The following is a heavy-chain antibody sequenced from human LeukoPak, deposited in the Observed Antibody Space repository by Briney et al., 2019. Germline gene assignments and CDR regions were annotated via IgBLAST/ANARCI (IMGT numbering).Heavy chain of an antibody. D-gene: IGHD6-6*01. Sequence: PGGSLRLSCAASGFTFSSCEMNWVRQAPGKGLEWLSYISGSGRTIYYADSVKGRFTVSRDNAKNSLYLQMSSLRAEDTAVYYCAREPRLAVRPLDYWGQGTLVTVSS. CDR3: AREPRLAVRPLDY. CDR1: GFTFSSCE. J-gene: IGHJ4*02. V-gene: IGHV3-48*03. CDR2: ISGSGRTI.